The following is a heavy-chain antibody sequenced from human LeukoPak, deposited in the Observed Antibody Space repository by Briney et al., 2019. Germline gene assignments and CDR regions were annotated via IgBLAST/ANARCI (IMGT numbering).Heavy chain of an antibody. CDR1: GFTFSSYW. V-gene: IGHV3-21*01. Sequence: GGSLRLSCAASGFTFSSYWMSWVRQAPGKGLEWVSSISSSSSYIYYADSVKGRFTISRDNAKNSLYLQMNSLRAEDTAVYYCARTMYSSGWYAFDYWGQGTLVTVSS. J-gene: IGHJ4*02. CDR2: ISSSSSYI. CDR3: ARTMYSSGWYAFDY. D-gene: IGHD6-19*01.